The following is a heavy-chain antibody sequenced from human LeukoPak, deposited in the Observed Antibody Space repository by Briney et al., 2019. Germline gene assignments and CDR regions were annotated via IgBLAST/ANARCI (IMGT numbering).Heavy chain of an antibody. Sequence: PSETLSLTCTGSGGSISSYYWSWIRQPPGKGLEWIGYIYTSGSTNYNPSLKSRVTISVDTSKNQFSLKLSSVTAADTAVYYCARHQGIQLGWEYYYYMDVWGKGTTVTVSS. D-gene: IGHD5-18*01. J-gene: IGHJ6*03. CDR3: ARHQGIQLGWEYYYYMDV. CDR1: GGSISSYY. CDR2: IYTSGST. V-gene: IGHV4-4*09.